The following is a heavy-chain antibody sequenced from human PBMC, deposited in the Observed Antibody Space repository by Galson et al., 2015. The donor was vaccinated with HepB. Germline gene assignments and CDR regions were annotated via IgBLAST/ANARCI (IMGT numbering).Heavy chain of an antibody. D-gene: IGHD1-20*01. V-gene: IGHV1-69*08. CDR3: AREGPLYNWKSRSDSYIYGMDV. CDR2: INPILGTA. CDR1: ENTFSSYT. J-gene: IGHJ6*02. Sequence: SVKVSCKASENTFSSYTINWVRQAPGQGLEWVGGINPILGTADYAQKFQGRVTITADYPTSTAYMELSSLRFDDTAVYYCAREGPLYNWKSRSDSYIYGMDVWGQGTTVTVSS.